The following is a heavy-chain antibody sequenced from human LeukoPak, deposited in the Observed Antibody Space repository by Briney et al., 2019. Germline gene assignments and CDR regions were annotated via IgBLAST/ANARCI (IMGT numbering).Heavy chain of an antibody. CDR2: ISGSGGST. D-gene: IGHD3-22*01. CDR3: AKDLRRLLLYTEVDY. V-gene: IGHV3-23*01. J-gene: IGHJ4*02. Sequence: GGSLRLSCAASGFTFSSYAMSWVRQAPGKGLEWVSAISGSGGSTYYADSVKGRFTISRDNSKNTLHLQMNSLRAEDTAVYYCAKDLRRLLLYTEVDYWGQGTLVTVSS. CDR1: GFTFSSYA.